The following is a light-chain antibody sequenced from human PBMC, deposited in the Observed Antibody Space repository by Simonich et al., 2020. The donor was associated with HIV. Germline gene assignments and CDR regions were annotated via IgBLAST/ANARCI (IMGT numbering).Light chain of an antibody. CDR1: QSISSY. V-gene: IGKV1-9*01. J-gene: IGKJ4*01. Sequence: DIQMTQSPSSLSASVGESVTITCRASQSISSYLNWYQQKPGKAPKLLLYAASTLQSVVPSRFSGSGSGTEFTLTISSLQPGDFATYYCQQRNSYPLTFGGGSKVEIK. CDR2: AAS. CDR3: QQRNSYPLT.